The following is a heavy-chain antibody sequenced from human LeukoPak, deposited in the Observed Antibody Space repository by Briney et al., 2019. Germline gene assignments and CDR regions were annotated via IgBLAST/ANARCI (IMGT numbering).Heavy chain of an antibody. CDR1: GFTFSSYS. J-gene: IGHJ4*02. V-gene: IGHV3-48*01. CDR3: ARDQGSSGFDY. D-gene: IGHD6-19*01. Sequence: GGSLRLSCAASGFTFSSYSMNWVRQAPGKGLEWVSYIGSSSSTIYYGDSVKGRFTISRDNAKNSLYLQMNSLRVEDTAVYYCARDQGSSGFDYWDQGTLVTVSS. CDR2: IGSSSSTI.